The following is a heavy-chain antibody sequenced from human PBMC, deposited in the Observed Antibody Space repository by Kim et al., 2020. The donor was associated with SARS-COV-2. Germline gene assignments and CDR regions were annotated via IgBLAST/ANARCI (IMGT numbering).Heavy chain of an antibody. Sequence: SETLSLTCTVSGGSISSYYWSWMRQPPGKGLEWIGYIYYSGSTYYSGCTNYNPSLKSRVTISVDTSKNQFSLKLSSVTAADTAVYYCARGQLWLDYWGQGTLVTVSS. D-gene: IGHD5-18*01. CDR1: GGSISSYY. CDR2: IYYSGSTYYSGCT. J-gene: IGHJ4*02. V-gene: IGHV4-4*08. CDR3: ARGQLWLDY.